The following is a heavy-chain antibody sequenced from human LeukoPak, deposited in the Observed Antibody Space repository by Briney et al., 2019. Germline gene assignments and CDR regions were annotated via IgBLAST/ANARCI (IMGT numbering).Heavy chain of an antibody. Sequence: PSETLSLTCTVARVSINDYYWTWLRQPPGKGLEWIGYVSSTGNTNSHPSLRSRVSMSIDASKKQFSLRLNSVTAADTAVYYCARPYYGHSVGDAYDVWGQGTLVTVSS. D-gene: IGHD4-17*01. CDR2: VSSTGNT. V-gene: IGHV4-59*01. CDR3: ARPYYGHSVGDAYDV. CDR1: RVSINDYY. J-gene: IGHJ3*01.